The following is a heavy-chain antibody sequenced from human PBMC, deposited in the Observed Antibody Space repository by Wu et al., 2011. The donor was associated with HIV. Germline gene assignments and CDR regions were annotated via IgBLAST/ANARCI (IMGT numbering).Heavy chain of an antibody. V-gene: IGHV1-69*06. Sequence: QVQLVQSGAEVKKPGSSVKVSCKASGGTFSGYTISWVRQAPGQGLEWIGGIVPLFAATNYTQKFQGRVTITADKSTSTAYMELSSLRSEDTAIYYCARDLGGDEDYWGQGTLVTVSS. CDR1: GGTFSGYT. CDR2: IVPLFAAT. D-gene: IGHD2-21*01. J-gene: IGHJ4*02. CDR3: ARDLGGDEDY.